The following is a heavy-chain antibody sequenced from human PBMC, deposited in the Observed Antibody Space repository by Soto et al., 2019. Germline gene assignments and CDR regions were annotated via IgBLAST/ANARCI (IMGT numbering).Heavy chain of an antibody. D-gene: IGHD1-7*01. Sequence: ASVKVSCKASGYTFTSYGINWVRQAPGQGLEWMGWISGYNGNTDYVQRLQDRVTMTTDTSTRTAYMELRNLRSDDSAVYYCARTDLKLRGLDYWGQGTLVTVPS. CDR3: ARTDLKLRGLDY. V-gene: IGHV1-18*01. CDR1: GYTFTSYG. J-gene: IGHJ4*02. CDR2: ISGYNGNT.